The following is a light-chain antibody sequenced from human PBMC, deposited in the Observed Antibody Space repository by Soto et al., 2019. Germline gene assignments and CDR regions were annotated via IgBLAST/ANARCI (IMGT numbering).Light chain of an antibody. Sequence: DSQMTQSPSTLSASVGDRVTITCRASQSISSWLDWYKQKPGKAPKLLIYKASSLESGVPSRFSGSGSGTEFTLSISSLQPDDFATYYCQQYNSYPWTFGQGTKVEIK. CDR1: QSISSW. J-gene: IGKJ1*01. V-gene: IGKV1-5*03. CDR3: QQYNSYPWT. CDR2: KAS.